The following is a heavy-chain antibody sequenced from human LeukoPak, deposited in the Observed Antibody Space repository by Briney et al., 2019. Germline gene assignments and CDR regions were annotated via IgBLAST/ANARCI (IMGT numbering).Heavy chain of an antibody. V-gene: IGHV4-59*01. Sequence: PSETLSLTCTVSGGSISSYYWSWIRQPAGKGLDWIGYIYYSGSTKYNPSLKSRVTISVDTSKNQFSLKLSSVTAADTAVYYCARSYYGSGRYGPQFDYWGQGTLVTVSS. D-gene: IGHD3-10*01. CDR3: ARSYYGSGRYGPQFDY. CDR1: GGSISSYY. J-gene: IGHJ4*02. CDR2: IYYSGST.